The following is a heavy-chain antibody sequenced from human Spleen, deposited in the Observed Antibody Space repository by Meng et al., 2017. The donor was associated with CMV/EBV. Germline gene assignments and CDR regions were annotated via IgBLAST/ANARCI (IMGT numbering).Heavy chain of an antibody. J-gene: IGHJ4*02. Sequence: TVAVSGGSISSSYWGDWVRQPPGQGLEWIGEIYHSGSTNYNPSFKSRVTISVDKSTNQFSLKLNSVTAADTAVYYCARRIVGGAIDSWGQGTLVTVSS. CDR3: ARRIVGGAIDS. V-gene: IGHV4-4*02. D-gene: IGHD1-26*01. CDR2: IYHSGST. CDR1: GGSISSSYW.